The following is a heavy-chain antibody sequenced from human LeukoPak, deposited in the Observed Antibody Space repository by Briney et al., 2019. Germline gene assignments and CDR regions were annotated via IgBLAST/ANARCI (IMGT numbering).Heavy chain of an antibody. CDR3: ARGHGDYYDSSGYYYSNPHSIDY. Sequence: SETLSLTCAVYGGSFSGYYWSWIRQPPGKGLEWIGEINHSGSTNYNPSLKSRVTISVDTSKNQFSLKLSSVTAADTAVYYCARGHGDYYDSSGYYYSNPHSIDYWGQGTLVTVSS. D-gene: IGHD3-22*01. J-gene: IGHJ4*02. V-gene: IGHV4-34*01. CDR2: INHSGST. CDR1: GGSFSGYY.